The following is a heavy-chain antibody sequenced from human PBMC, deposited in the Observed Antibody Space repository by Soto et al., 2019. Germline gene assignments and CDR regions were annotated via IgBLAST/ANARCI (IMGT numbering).Heavy chain of an antibody. J-gene: IGHJ3*02. V-gene: IGHV1-46*01. CDR3: GIAAAGLDAFDI. CDR1: GYTFTSYY. Sequence: KPPPASVKVSCKASGYTFTSYYMNWVRQAPGQGLEWMGIINPSGGSTSYAQKFQGRVTMTRDTSTSTVYMELSSLRSEDTAVYYCGIAAAGLDAFDIWGQGTMVTVSS. CDR2: INPSGGST. D-gene: IGHD6-13*01.